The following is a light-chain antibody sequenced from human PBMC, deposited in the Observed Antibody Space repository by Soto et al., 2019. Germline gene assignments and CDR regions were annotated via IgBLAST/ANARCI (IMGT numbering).Light chain of an antibody. V-gene: IGKV3-15*01. Sequence: ETLMTQSPATLSVSPGEGATLSCRASQSVNSNVAWYQQKPGQAPRLLIFAASTRATGTPARFSGSGSGTEFTLTISSLQSEDFAVYYCQQYHYWPPFTFGPGTNLDIK. CDR2: AAS. CDR1: QSVNSN. J-gene: IGKJ3*01. CDR3: QQYHYWPPFT.